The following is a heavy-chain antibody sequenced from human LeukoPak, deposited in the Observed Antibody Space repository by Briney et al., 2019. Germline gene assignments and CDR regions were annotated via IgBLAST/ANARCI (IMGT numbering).Heavy chain of an antibody. V-gene: IGHV1-69*13. CDR3: ARGNPDIVVVPAAISYYYYGMDV. CDR2: IIPIFGTA. J-gene: IGHJ6*02. Sequence: SVKVSCKASGGTFSSYAISWVRQAPGQGLEWMGGIIPIFGTANYAQKFQGRVTITADESTSTAYTELSSLRSEDTAVYYCARGNPDIVVVPAAISYYYYGMDVWGQGTTVTVSS. CDR1: GGTFSSYA. D-gene: IGHD2-2*01.